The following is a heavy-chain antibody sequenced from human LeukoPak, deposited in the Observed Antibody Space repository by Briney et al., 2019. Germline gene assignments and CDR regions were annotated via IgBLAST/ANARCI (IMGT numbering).Heavy chain of an antibody. CDR2: IISSSSHI. V-gene: IGHV3-21*01. CDR3: ATTRAPSNGRVLYYMDV. D-gene: IGHD1-1*01. Sequence: GGSLRLSCAASGFTFSSYSMNWVRQAPGKGLEWVSSIISSSSHIYYADSVKGRFTISRDNAKNSLYLQMNSLRAEDTAVYYSATTRAPSNGRVLYYMDVWGKGTTVTVSS. CDR1: GFTFSSYS. J-gene: IGHJ6*03.